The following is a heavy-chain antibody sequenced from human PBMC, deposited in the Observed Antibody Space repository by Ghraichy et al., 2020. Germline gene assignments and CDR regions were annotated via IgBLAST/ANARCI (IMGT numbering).Heavy chain of an antibody. Sequence: LSLTCAASGFTFSNYWMSWVRQAPGKGLEWVANIKQDGSEKYYVDSVKGRFTISRDNAKNSLYLQMNSLRADDTAVYYCAREGGASRTMAGIYGMDVWSRGPTVTVPS. D-gene: IGHD6-19*01. CDR1: GFTFSNYW. CDR3: AREGGASRTMAGIYGMDV. CDR2: IKQDGSEK. V-gene: IGHV3-7*01. J-gene: IGHJ6*02.